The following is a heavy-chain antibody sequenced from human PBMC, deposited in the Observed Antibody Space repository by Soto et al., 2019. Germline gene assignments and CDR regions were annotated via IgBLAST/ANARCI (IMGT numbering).Heavy chain of an antibody. Sequence: APMKVSCKASGYTFTNYGISWVRQAPGQGLEWMGWSSTYNGNTIYAQKFQARVTMTTEKATKTAYMELKNLRSDDTALYYCATDRTYYDSSGDPEFWGQGTLVTVSS. CDR1: GYTFTNYG. CDR2: SSTYNGNT. CDR3: ATDRTYYDSSGDPEF. D-gene: IGHD3-22*01. J-gene: IGHJ4*02. V-gene: IGHV1-18*01.